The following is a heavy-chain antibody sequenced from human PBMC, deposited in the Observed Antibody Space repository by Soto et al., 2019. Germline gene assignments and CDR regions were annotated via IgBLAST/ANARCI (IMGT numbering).Heavy chain of an antibody. Sequence: GGSLRLSCAASGFTFSSYGMHWVRQAPGKGLERVAVISYDGSNKYYADSVKGRFTISRDNSKNTLYLQMNSLRAEDTAVYYCAKVVGGGSWNWFDPWGQGTLVTVSS. V-gene: IGHV3-30*18. CDR2: ISYDGSNK. CDR3: AKVVGGGSWNWFDP. CDR1: GFTFSSYG. D-gene: IGHD1-26*01. J-gene: IGHJ5*02.